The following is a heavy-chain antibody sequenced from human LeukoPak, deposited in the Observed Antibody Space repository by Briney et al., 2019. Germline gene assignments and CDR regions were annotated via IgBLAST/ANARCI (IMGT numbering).Heavy chain of an antibody. CDR2: ISAYNGNT. V-gene: IGHV1-18*01. CDR3: ARRLGATYYYYGMDV. CDR1: GYTFTSYG. J-gene: IGHJ6*02. Sequence: ASVKVSCKASGYTFTSYGISWVRQAPGQGLEWMGWISAYNGNTNYAQKLQGRVTMTTDTSTGTAYMELRSLRSDDTAVYYCARRLGATYYYYGMDVWGQGTTVTVSS. D-gene: IGHD1-26*01.